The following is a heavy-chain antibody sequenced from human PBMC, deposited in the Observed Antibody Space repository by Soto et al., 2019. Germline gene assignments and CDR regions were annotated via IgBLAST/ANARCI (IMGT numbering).Heavy chain of an antibody. CDR1: GGXISSSNW. V-gene: IGHV4-4*02. J-gene: IGHJ4*02. CDR3: ARRQSSSWYGL. Sequence: PSETLSLTCAVSGGXISSSNWWSWVRQPPGKGLEWIGEIYYSGSTYYNPSLKSRVTISVDTSKNQFSLKLSSVTAADTAVYYCARRQSSSWYGLWGQGTLVTVSS. CDR2: IYYSGST. D-gene: IGHD6-13*01.